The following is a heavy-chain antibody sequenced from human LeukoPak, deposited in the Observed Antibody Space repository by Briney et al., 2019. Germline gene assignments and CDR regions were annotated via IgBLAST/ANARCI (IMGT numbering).Heavy chain of an antibody. J-gene: IGHJ6*03. D-gene: IGHD4-11*01. CDR3: ARAGLLIFTRGDDYSNYYYYYYMDV. CDR2: INPNSGGT. V-gene: IGHV1-2*02. CDR1: GYTFTVYY. Sequence: ASVKVSCKSSGYTFTVYYMHWVRQAPGQGLEWMGWINPNSGGTNYAQKFQGRVTMTRDTSISTAYMELNRLRSDDTAVHECARAGLLIFTRGDDYSNYYYYYYMDVWGKGTTVTVSS.